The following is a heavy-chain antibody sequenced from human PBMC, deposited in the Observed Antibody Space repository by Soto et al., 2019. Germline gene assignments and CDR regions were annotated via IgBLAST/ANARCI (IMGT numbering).Heavy chain of an antibody. Sequence: QVQLVQSGAEVKKPGASVKVSCKASGYTFTSYGISWVRQAPGQGLEWMGWIRANNGNTNYAQKLQGRVTMTTDTXXXXXYLELRSLRSDDTAVYYCARDLPTMDVWGQGTTVTVSS. CDR1: GYTFTSYG. CDR3: ARDLPTMDV. V-gene: IGHV1-18*01. CDR2: IRANNGNT. J-gene: IGHJ6*02.